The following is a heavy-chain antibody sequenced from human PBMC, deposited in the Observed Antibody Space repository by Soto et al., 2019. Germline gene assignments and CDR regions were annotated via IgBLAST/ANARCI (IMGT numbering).Heavy chain of an antibody. Sequence: QVHLVQSGAEVKQPGASVKLSCKASGYTFTSYAMHWVRQAPGHSLDWLGWINTGSGNTKYSQKLQGRVTITRHTSASTAYMALSSLRSEDTAVYSCSRYQGAVGSGSYSIFGAFQHLGQGTLVSVSS. J-gene: IGHJ1*01. CDR3: SRYQGAVGSGSYSIFGAFQH. V-gene: IGHV1-3*04. CDR1: GYTFTSYA. CDR2: INTGSGNT. D-gene: IGHD3-10*01.